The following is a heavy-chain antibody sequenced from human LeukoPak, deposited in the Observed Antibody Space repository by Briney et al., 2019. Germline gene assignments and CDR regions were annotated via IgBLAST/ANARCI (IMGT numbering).Heavy chain of an antibody. V-gene: IGHV4-39*01. J-gene: IGHJ4*02. CDR3: ARMVVATIPHFDY. Sequence: SETLSLTSTVSSGSISSSSYYWGWIRQPPGKGLEWIGSIYYSGSTYYNPSLKSRVTISVDTSKNQFSLKLSSVTAADTAVYYCARMVVATIPHFDYWGQGTLVTVSS. CDR1: SGSISSSSYY. CDR2: IYYSGST. D-gene: IGHD5-12*01.